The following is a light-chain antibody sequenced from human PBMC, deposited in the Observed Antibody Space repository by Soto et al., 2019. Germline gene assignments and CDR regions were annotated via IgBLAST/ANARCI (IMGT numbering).Light chain of an antibody. V-gene: IGKV3-20*01. Sequence: EIVLTQSPGTLSLSPGERATLSCRASQSVSSSYLAWYQQKPGQAPRLLIYGASSRATDIPDRFSGSGSGTDITLTISRLEPEDFAVYYCQQYGSSFFTFGGGTKVEIK. CDR2: GAS. CDR3: QQYGSSFFT. CDR1: QSVSSSY. J-gene: IGKJ4*01.